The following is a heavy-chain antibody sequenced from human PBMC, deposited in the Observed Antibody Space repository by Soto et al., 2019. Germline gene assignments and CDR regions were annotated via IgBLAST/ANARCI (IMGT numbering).Heavy chain of an antibody. CDR2: IYYSGST. V-gene: IGHV4-59*05. CDR3: ARPGYHYDSVGYNFDY. D-gene: IGHD3-22*01. CDR1: GGSISSYY. Sequence: SETLSLTCTVSGGSISSYYWSWIRQPPGKGLEWIGSIYYSGSTYYNPSLKSRVTISIDTSKNQFSLKLNSVTAADTAVYYCARPGYHYDSVGYNFDYWGQGTPVTVSS. J-gene: IGHJ4*02.